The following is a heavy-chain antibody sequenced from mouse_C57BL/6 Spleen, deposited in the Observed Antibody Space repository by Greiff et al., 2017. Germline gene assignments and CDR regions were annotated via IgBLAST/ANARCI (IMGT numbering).Heavy chain of an antibody. CDR1: GFTFSSYA. D-gene: IGHD1-1*01. V-gene: IGHV5-4*01. CDR2: ISDGGSYT. J-gene: IGHJ2*01. CDR3: ARERGPYYYGSSWDYFDY. Sequence: EVQVVESGGGLVKPGGSLKLSCAASGFTFSSYAMSWVRQTPEKRLEWVATISDGGSYTYYPDNVKGRFTISRDNAKNNLYLQMSHLKSEDTAMYYCARERGPYYYGSSWDYFDYWGQGTTLTVSS.